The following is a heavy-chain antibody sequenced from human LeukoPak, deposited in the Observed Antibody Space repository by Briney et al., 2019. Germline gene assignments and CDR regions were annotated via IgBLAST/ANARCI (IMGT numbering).Heavy chain of an antibody. CDR2: TYYRSKWYK. V-gene: IGHV6-1*01. CDR3: AKSYSYGSASNLDP. D-gene: IGHD5-18*01. Sequence: SQTLSLTCVISGDSVSSNSAAWNWIRQSPSRGLEWLGRTYYRSKWYKDYALSVKSRITINPDTSKNQFSLQLNSVTPEDTAVYYCAKSYSYGSASNLDPWGQGTLVTVSS. J-gene: IGHJ5*02. CDR1: GDSVSSNSAA.